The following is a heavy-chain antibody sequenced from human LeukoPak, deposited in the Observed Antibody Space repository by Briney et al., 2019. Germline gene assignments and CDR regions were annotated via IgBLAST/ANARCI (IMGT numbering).Heavy chain of an antibody. CDR1: GGSISTYY. CDR3: ARGGYYDRSGDY. D-gene: IGHD3-22*01. V-gene: IGHV4-59*01. CDR2: IYYSGST. Sequence: PSETLSLTCTVSGGSISTYYWSWIRQPPGKGLEWIGYIYYSGSTNYNPSLKSRVTISVDTSKNQFSLKLSSVTAADTAVYYCARGGYYDRSGDYWGQGTLVTVSS. J-gene: IGHJ4*02.